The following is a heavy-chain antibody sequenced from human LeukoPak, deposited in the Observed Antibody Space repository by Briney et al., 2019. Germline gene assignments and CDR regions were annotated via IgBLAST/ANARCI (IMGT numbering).Heavy chain of an antibody. V-gene: IGHV4-38-2*02. J-gene: IGHJ1*01. CDR2: IHHSGST. Sequence: SETLSLTCIVSGYSISSGYFWGWIRQPPGKGLEWIGNIHHSGSTYYNPSLKSRVTISVDTSKNQLSLKLSSVTAADTAVYYCARVAAGIGFFQHWGQGTLVTVSS. CDR1: GYSISSGYF. D-gene: IGHD6-13*01. CDR3: ARVAAGIGFFQH.